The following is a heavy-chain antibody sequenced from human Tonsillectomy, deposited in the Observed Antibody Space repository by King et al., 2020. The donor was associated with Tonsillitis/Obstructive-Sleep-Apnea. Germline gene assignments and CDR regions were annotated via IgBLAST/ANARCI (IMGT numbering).Heavy chain of an antibody. V-gene: IGHV4-39*01. D-gene: IGHD4-17*01. CDR3: AGLPNDYGYYGYLFDP. J-gene: IGHJ4*03. CDR2: IYYSGNT. Sequence: QLQESGPGLVKPSETLSLTCTVSGVSISRSTYYWGWIRQPPGKGLEWIGSIYYSGNTYYNPSLKSRVTISVDTSKNQFSLKLSSVTAADTAVYYCAGLPNDYGYYGYLFDPWGQGTLGTVSS. CDR1: GVSISRSTYY.